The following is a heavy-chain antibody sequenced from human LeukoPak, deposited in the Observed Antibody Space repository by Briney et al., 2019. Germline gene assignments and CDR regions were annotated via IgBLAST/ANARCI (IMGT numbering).Heavy chain of an antibody. CDR3: ALGERGFDS. CDR1: GGSISSYY. CDR2: IYYSGST. V-gene: IGHV4-59*01. J-gene: IGHJ4*02. Sequence: PSETLSLTCIVFGGSISSYYWSWIRQPPRKGLEWIGYIYYSGSTNYNPSLKSRVTISVDTSKNQFSLKVNSVTAADTAVYYCALGERGFDSWGQGTLVTVSS.